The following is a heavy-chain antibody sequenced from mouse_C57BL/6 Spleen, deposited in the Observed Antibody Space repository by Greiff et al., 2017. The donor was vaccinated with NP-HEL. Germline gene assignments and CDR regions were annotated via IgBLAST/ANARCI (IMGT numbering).Heavy chain of an antibody. J-gene: IGHJ2*01. D-gene: IGHD2-3*01. CDR1: GFSLSTFGMG. CDR2: IWWDDDQ. CDR3: ARIYDGYLYYFDY. Sequence: QVTLKESGPGILQPSQTLSLTCSFSGFSLSTFGMGVGWIRQPSGKGLEWLAHIWWDDDQYYNPALKSRLTISKDTSKNQVFLQIANVDTADTATYYCARIYDGYLYYFDYWGQGTTLTVSS. V-gene: IGHV8-8*01.